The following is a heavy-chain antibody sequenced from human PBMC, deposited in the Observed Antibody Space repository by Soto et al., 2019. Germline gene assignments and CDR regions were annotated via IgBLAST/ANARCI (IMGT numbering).Heavy chain of an antibody. D-gene: IGHD2-15*01. J-gene: IGHJ6*02. CDR1: GYSFTSYW. CDR3: ARQDCSGGSCYSSRHYYYGMDV. Sequence: PGESLKISCKGSGYSFTSYWIAWVRQVPGKGLEWMGIIYPADSDVRHSPSFQGQVTISVDKSLSTAYLQWGSLKASDTAMYYCARQDCSGGSCYSSRHYYYGMDVWGQGTTVTVSS. CDR2: IYPADSDV. V-gene: IGHV5-51*01.